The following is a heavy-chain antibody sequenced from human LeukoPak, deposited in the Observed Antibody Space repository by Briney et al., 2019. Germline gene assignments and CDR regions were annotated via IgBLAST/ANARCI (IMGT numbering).Heavy chain of an antibody. V-gene: IGHV4-34*01. Sequence: PSETLSLTCAVYGGPFSGYYWTWIRQPPGKGLEWVGKINHSGSTNYNPSLKSGVTISVDTSKNQFSLKLSSVTAADTAVYYCARGGYYYGSGSYYTRLMSYMDVWGKGTTVTISS. CDR2: INHSGST. J-gene: IGHJ6*03. CDR3: ARGGYYYGSGSYYTRLMSYMDV. D-gene: IGHD3-10*01. CDR1: GGPFSGYY.